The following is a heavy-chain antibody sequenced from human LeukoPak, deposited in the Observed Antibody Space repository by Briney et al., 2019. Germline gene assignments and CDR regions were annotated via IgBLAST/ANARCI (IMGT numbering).Heavy chain of an antibody. Sequence: PSETLSLTCTVSGGSISSYYWSWMRQPAGKGLEWIGRMHTRGSTNYNPSLKSRVTMSVDTSKNQFSLKLSSVTAADTAVYYCARDTYYYDSSGSILLDYWGQGTLVTVSS. V-gene: IGHV4-4*07. D-gene: IGHD3-22*01. CDR2: MHTRGST. CDR3: ARDTYYYDSSGSILLDY. J-gene: IGHJ4*02. CDR1: GGSISSYY.